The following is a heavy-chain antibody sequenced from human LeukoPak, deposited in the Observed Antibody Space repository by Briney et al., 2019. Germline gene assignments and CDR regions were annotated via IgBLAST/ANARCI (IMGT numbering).Heavy chain of an antibody. Sequence: SGPTLVKPTQTLTLTCTFSGFSLTTSGVGVGWIRQPPGKALEWLALIYWNDYKRYSPSLKSRLTITKDTSKNQVVLTMTNMDPVDTATYYCALSRRYYDPRRETNYYMDVWGKGTTVTISS. CDR1: GFSLTTSGVG. J-gene: IGHJ6*03. D-gene: IGHD3-22*01. CDR2: IYWNDYK. CDR3: ALSRRYYDPRRETNYYMDV. V-gene: IGHV2-5*01.